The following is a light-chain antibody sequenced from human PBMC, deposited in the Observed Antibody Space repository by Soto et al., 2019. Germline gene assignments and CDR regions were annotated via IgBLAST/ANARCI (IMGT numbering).Light chain of an antibody. J-gene: IGLJ2*01. CDR3: QVWDPSSYYVV. V-gene: IGLV3-21*02. Sequence: SYELTQPPSASVAPGQTASITCGGDNIGSKSVHWYQQKPGQAPELVVYDDRDRPSGIPDRFSGSNSGNTATLTISRVEAGDEADYYCQVWDPSSYYVVFGGGTKVTVL. CDR2: DDR. CDR1: NIGSKS.